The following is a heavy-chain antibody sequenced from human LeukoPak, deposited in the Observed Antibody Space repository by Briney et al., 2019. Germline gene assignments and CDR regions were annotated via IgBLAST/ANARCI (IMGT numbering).Heavy chain of an antibody. Sequence: SETLSLTCPVSGGSISSYYWSWTRQPPGKGLEWIGYIYYTGSTKYNPSLKSRVTISVDTSKNQFSLQLSSVTAADTAVYYCARDRANWNDVAGGLDYWGQGTLVTVSS. CDR2: IYYTGST. CDR3: ARDRANWNDVAGGLDY. D-gene: IGHD1-1*01. J-gene: IGHJ4*02. V-gene: IGHV4-59*01. CDR1: GGSISSYY.